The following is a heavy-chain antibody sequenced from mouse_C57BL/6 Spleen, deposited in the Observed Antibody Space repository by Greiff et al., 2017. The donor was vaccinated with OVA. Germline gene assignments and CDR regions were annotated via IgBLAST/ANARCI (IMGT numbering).Heavy chain of an antibody. V-gene: IGHV5-6*01. CDR2: ISSGGSYT. CDR1: GFTFSSYG. D-gene: IGHD1-1*01. J-gene: IGHJ1*03. CDR3: ARLGITTVVADWYFDV. Sequence: EVKLVESGGDLVKPGGSLKLSYAASGFTFSSYGMSWVRQTPDKRLEWVATISSGGSYTYYPDSVKGRFTISRDNAKNTLYLQMSSLKSEDTAMYYCARLGITTVVADWYFDVWGTGTTVTVSS.